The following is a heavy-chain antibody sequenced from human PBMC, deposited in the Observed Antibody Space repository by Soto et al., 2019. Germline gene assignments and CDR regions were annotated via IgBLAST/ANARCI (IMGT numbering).Heavy chain of an antibody. CDR1: ESTLSNVW. CDR3: TTDPIRDY. CDR2: VKRQIDGATT. Sequence: GGSLRLSCAPSESTLSNVWMSWVRQAPGKGLEWVGRVKRQIDGATTDYAAPVKGRFTISRDDSKNSVYLQMNSLRTEDTAAYYCTTDPIRDYWGLGTLVTVSS. V-gene: IGHV3-15*01. J-gene: IGHJ4*02. D-gene: IGHD2-21*01.